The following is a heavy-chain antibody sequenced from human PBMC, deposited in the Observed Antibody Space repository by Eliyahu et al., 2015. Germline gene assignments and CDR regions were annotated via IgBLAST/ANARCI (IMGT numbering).Heavy chain of an antibody. J-gene: IGHJ5*02. V-gene: IGHV4-39*01. CDR2: IYYSGTA. Sequence: QLQLHESGPGLVKPSETLSLXCXLPGGXIXSSSYYWAWIRQPPGKGLEWIGSIYYSGTAYYNPSLKSRVTISVDTSKNQFSLNLSSLTAADTAVYYCARSDYRFDSWFDPWGQGTLVTVSS. CDR3: ARSDYRFDSWFDP. CDR1: GGXIXSSSYY. D-gene: IGHD4-11*01.